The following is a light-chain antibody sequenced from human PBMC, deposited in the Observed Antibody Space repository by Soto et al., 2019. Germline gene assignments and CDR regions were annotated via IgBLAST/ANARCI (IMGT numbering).Light chain of an antibody. J-gene: IGLJ2*01. CDR2: VTS. V-gene: IGLV1-40*01. Sequence: QAVVTQPPSVSGAPGQRVTISCTGSSSNIGAGYDVHWYQQLPGTAPKLLIYVTSNRPSGVPDRFSGSKSGTSASLAIAGLQAEDEADYSCQSYDSSLSAVVFGGGTKLTVL. CDR3: QSYDSSLSAVV. CDR1: SSNIGAGYD.